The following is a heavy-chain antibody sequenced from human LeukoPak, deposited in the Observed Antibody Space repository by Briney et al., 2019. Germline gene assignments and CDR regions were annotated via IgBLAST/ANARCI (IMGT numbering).Heavy chain of an antibody. D-gene: IGHD2-15*01. J-gene: IGHJ3*02. CDR3: ARERVVAADDAFDI. CDR2: INHSGST. CDR1: GGSFSGYY. Sequence: PSETLSLTCAVSGGSFSGYYWSWIRQPPGKGLEWIGEINHSGSTYYNPSLKSRVTISVDTSKNQFSLKLSSVTAADTAVYYCARERVVAADDAFDIWGQGTMVTVSS. V-gene: IGHV4-34*01.